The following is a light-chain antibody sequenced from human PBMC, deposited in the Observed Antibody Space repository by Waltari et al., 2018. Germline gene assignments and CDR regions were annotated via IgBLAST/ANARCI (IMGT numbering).Light chain of an antibody. J-gene: IGLJ3*02. CDR3: SSYTSSSMV. Sequence: QSALTQPASVSGSPGQSITISCTGTSSDVGGYNYVSWYQQHPGKAPKLIIYDVSNRPSGVSNRVSGTKSGNTASLTISGLQAEDAADYYCSSYTSSSMVFGGGTKLTVL. V-gene: IGLV2-14*01. CDR1: SSDVGGYNY. CDR2: DVS.